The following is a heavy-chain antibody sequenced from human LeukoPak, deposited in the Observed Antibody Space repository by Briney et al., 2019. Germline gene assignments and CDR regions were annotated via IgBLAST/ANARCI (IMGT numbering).Heavy chain of an antibody. D-gene: IGHD1-26*01. Sequence: PSETLSLTCTVSGASIRSSFWNWIRQPPGRGLEWIGYLSMRGTTNYNPSLKSRVTISADTSENQFSLKVSSVTAADTAVYYCTKTRGYYVNDYGGQGILVTVSS. V-gene: IGHV4-59*01. CDR2: LSMRGTT. CDR1: GASIRSSF. J-gene: IGHJ4*02. CDR3: TKTRGYYVNDY.